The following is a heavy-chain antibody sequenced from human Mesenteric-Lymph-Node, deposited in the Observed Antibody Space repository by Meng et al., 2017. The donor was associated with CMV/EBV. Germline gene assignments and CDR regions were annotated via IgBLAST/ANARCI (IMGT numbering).Heavy chain of an antibody. V-gene: IGHV1-69*06. Sequence: SRNAISWVRQAPGQGLEWMGGIIPIFGTANYAQKFQGRVTITADKSTSTAYMELSSLRPEDTAVYYCARVAGYCSSTSCYQPYYFDYWGQGTLVTVSS. CDR2: IIPIFGTA. CDR1: SRNA. CDR3: ARVAGYCSSTSCYQPYYFDY. J-gene: IGHJ4*02. D-gene: IGHD2-2*01.